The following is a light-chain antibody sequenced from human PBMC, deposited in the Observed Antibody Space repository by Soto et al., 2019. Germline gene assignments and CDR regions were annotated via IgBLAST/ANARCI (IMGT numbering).Light chain of an antibody. Sequence: EVVLTQSPATLSLSPGDRVALSCRASQSVGTSLAWYQQKPGQTPRLLIYEAAIRATGIPARFSASGSGTDFILTISSLAPEDFAVYYCQQRSNWPLTFGGGTKVEIK. CDR1: QSVGTS. CDR3: QQRSNWPLT. J-gene: IGKJ4*01. CDR2: EAA. V-gene: IGKV3-11*01.